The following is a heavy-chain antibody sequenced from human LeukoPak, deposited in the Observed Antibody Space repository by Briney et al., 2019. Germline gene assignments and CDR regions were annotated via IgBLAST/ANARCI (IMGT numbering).Heavy chain of an antibody. CDR2: IHYTGST. CDR1: GGSISSYY. V-gene: IGHV4-59*01. Sequence: SETLSLTCTVSGGSISSYYWSWIRQPPGKGLECIGYIHYTGSTNYNASLKSRVTISVDTSKNQFSLKPNSVTAADTAVYYCARGGYYGSGNDFRFDPWGQGTLVTVSS. CDR3: ARGGYYGSGNDFRFDP. J-gene: IGHJ5*02. D-gene: IGHD3-10*01.